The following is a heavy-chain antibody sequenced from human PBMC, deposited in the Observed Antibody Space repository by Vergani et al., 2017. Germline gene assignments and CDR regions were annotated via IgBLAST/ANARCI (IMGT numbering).Heavy chain of an antibody. J-gene: IGHJ4*02. CDR2: ISGSGVSA. CDR1: GFTFSNYA. Sequence: EVHLLESGGGQVEAGGSLRLSCVASGFTFSNYAMNWVRQAPGKGLEWVSGISGSGVSAYYTDSVKGRFTISRDNSKNMLYLQMNSLRAEDTAVYYCARLSYDTTPYLQGGYDCWGQGTLVSVSS. V-gene: IGHV3-23*01. CDR3: ARLSYDTTPYLQGGYDC. D-gene: IGHD3-22*01.